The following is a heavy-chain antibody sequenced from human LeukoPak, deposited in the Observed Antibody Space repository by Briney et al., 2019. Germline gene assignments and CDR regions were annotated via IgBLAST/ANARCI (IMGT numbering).Heavy chain of an antibody. D-gene: IGHD5-18*01. CDR1: GDSLSNNNVA. V-gene: IGHV6-1*01. Sequence: SQTLSLTCAISGDSLSNNNVAWNWIRQSPSRGLEWLGRTYYRSKWNTDYAVSVKSRITINPDTSKNQFSPQLNSVTPEDTAVYYCARGCYSSFDYWDQGTLVTVSS. CDR3: ARGCYSSFDY. CDR2: TYYRSKWNT. J-gene: IGHJ4*02.